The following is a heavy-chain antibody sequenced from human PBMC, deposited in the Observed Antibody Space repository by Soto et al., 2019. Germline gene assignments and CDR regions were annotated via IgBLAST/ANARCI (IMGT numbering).Heavy chain of an antibody. Sequence: SETLSLTCAVYGGSFSGYYWIWIRQPPGKGLEWIGEINHSGSTNYNPSLKSRVTISVDTSKNQFSLKLSSVTAADTAVYYCARGDLTVTLEYWGQGTLVTVSS. CDR1: GGSFSGYY. CDR3: ARGDLTVTLEY. D-gene: IGHD4-4*01. J-gene: IGHJ4*02. V-gene: IGHV4-34*01. CDR2: INHSGST.